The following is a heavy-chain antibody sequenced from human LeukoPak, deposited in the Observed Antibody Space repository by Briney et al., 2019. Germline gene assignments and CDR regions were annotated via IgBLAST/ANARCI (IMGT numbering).Heavy chain of an antibody. D-gene: IGHD3-16*01. J-gene: IGHJ4*02. Sequence: SETLSLTCTVSGASISSDYWTWIRQPPGMRLEWIGYIYYSGSTNYNPSLKSRVTMSVVTSRNQFSLELPSVTAADSAVYYCARYLRQPGTFYLDHWGQGTLVTVSS. CDR2: IYYSGST. CDR1: GASISSDY. CDR3: ARYLRQPGTFYLDH. V-gene: IGHV4-59*01.